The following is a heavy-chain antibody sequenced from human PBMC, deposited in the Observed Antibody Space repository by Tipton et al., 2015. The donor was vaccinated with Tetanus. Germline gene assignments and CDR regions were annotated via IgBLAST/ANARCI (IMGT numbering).Heavy chain of an antibody. J-gene: IGHJ4*02. Sequence: TLSLTCTVSGGSINNYYWIWIRQPPGKGLEWIGYIYYSGSTNYNPSLKSRVTISVDTSKNQFSLKLSSVTAADTAVYYCARGEDIVVVPAAIFDYWGQGTLVTVSS. V-gene: IGHV4-59*12. CDR2: IYYSGST. CDR3: ARGEDIVVVPAAIFDY. D-gene: IGHD2-2*01. CDR1: GGSINNYY.